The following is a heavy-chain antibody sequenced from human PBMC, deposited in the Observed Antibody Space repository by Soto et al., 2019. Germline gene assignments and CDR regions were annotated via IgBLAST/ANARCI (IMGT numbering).Heavy chain of an antibody. CDR3: TTSQISMAGPSDY. Sequence: GGSLRLSCAASGFIFSGSAMHWVRQASGKGLEWVGRIRSKANSYATAYAASVKGRFTISRDDSKNTVYLQMNSLKTEDTAVYYCTTSQISMAGPSDYWGQGTLVTVSS. D-gene: IGHD6-19*01. CDR2: IRSKANSYAT. V-gene: IGHV3-73*01. CDR1: GFIFSGSA. J-gene: IGHJ4*02.